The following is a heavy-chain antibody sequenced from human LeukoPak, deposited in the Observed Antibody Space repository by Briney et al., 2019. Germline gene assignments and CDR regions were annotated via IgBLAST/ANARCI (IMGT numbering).Heavy chain of an antibody. Sequence: GGSLRLSRAASGFTFSSYWMSWVRQAPGKGLEWVANIKQDGSEKYYVDSVKGRFTISRDNAKNSLYLQMNSLRAEDTAVYYCARDDPEYCTNGVCYTGDAFDIWGQGTMVTVSS. V-gene: IGHV3-7*01. CDR2: IKQDGSEK. CDR1: GFTFSSYW. CDR3: ARDDPEYCTNGVCYTGDAFDI. J-gene: IGHJ3*02. D-gene: IGHD2-8*01.